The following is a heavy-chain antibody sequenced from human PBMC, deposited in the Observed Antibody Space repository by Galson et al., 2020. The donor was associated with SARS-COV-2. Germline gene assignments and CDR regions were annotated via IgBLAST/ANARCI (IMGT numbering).Heavy chain of an antibody. J-gene: IGHJ6*02. Sequence: GGSLRLSCAASGFTFSSYGTHWVPQSPGKGLEWVAVISYDGRNKYYADSRKGRFTVSRDNSKNTLYLQMNSLRADDTAVYYCVTGWLPYYYGMDVWGQGTTVTVSS. CDR2: ISYDGRNK. CDR1: GFTFSSYG. D-gene: IGHD5-12*01. CDR3: VTGWLPYYYGMDV. V-gene: IGHV3-30*03.